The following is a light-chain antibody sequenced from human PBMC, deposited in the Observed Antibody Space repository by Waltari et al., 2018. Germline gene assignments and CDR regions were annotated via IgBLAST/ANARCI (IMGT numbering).Light chain of an antibody. Sequence: SRVHSNGNAYLNWFHQRPGQSPRRLIYLVSNRDSGVPARCSGSGSDTDFTLKINRVEAEDVGIYYCLQGTHWPPHTFGQGTKVEI. V-gene: IGKV2-30*02. CDR3: LQGTHWPPHT. CDR2: LVS. J-gene: IGKJ2*01. CDR1: SRVHSNGNAY.